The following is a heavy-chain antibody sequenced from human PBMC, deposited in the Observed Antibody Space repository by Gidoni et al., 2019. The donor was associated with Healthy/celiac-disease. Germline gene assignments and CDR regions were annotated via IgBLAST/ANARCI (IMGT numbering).Heavy chain of an antibody. J-gene: IGHJ4*02. CDR3: AKGEGKVSRGYSYDQGPFDY. D-gene: IGHD5-18*01. Sequence: QVQLVESGGGVVQPGRSLRLSCAASGFTFSSYGRHWVRQAPGKGLEWVAVISYDGSNKYYADSVKGRFTISRDNSKNTLYLQMNSLRAEDTAVYYCAKGEGKVSRGYSYDQGPFDYWGQGTLVTVSS. CDR2: ISYDGSNK. CDR1: GFTFSSYG. V-gene: IGHV3-30*18.